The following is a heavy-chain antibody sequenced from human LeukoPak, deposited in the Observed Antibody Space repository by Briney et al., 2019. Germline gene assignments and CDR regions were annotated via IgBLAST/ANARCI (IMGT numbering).Heavy chain of an antibody. Sequence: GGSLRLSCAASGFTFSSYGMHWVRQAPGKGLEWVAFIRYDGSNKYYADSVKGRFTISRDNSKNTLYLQMNSLRAEDTAVYYCAGGVVIYTWFDPWGQGTLVTVSS. CDR3: AGGVVIYTWFDP. J-gene: IGHJ5*02. V-gene: IGHV3-30*02. CDR1: GFTFSSYG. D-gene: IGHD3-3*01. CDR2: IRYDGSNK.